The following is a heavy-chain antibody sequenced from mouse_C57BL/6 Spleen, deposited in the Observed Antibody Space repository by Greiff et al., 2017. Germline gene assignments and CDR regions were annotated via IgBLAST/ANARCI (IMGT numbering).Heavy chain of an antibody. CDR2: ISSGSSTI. V-gene: IGHV5-17*01. CDR1: GFTFSDYG. Sequence: EVHLVESGGGLVKPGGSLKLSCAASGFTFSDYGMNWVRQAPEKGLEWVAYISSGSSTIYYADTVKGRFTISRDNAKNTLFLQMTSLRSEDTAMYYCARAYGGSLAWFAYWGQGTLVTVSA. CDR3: ARAYGGSLAWFAY. D-gene: IGHD1-1*01. J-gene: IGHJ3*01.